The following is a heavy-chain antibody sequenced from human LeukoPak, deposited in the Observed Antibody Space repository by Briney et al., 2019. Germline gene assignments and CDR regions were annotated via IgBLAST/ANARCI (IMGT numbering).Heavy chain of an antibody. J-gene: IGHJ4*02. Sequence: SGGSLRLSCAASGFTFDDYAMHWVRQAPGKGLEWVSGISWNSGSIGYADSVKGRFTISRDNAKNSLYLQMNSLRAEDTALYYCAAYGDFESYWGQGTLVTVSS. CDR2: ISWNSGSI. CDR3: AAYGDFESY. V-gene: IGHV3-9*01. D-gene: IGHD4-17*01. CDR1: GFTFDDYA.